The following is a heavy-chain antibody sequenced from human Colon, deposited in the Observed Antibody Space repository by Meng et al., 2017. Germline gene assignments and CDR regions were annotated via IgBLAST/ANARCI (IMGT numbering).Heavy chain of an antibody. D-gene: IGHD3-9*01. J-gene: IGHJ4*02. Sequence: SVKVSCKASGGTFSSYAISWVRQAPGQGLEWMGGIIPIFGTANYAQKFQGRVTITADESTSTACMKLSSLRSEDTAVYYCARVVLPGRPGILTGYYDYWGQGTLVTVSS. CDR2: IIPIFGTA. CDR3: ARVVLPGRPGILTGYYDY. CDR1: GGTFSSYA. V-gene: IGHV1-69*13.